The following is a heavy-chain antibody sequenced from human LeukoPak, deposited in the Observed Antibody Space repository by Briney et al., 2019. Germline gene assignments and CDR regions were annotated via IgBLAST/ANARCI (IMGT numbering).Heavy chain of an antibody. V-gene: IGHV3-74*01. J-gene: IGHJ5*02. CDR2: INGDGTST. CDR1: GFTFSNCC. Sequence: GGPLRLSCAASGFTFSNCCMHWVRQAPGKGLMWVSRINGDGTSTNYADSVKGRFTISRDNAKNTLYLQMNSQRADDTSVYYCAKTQRYDDAWGQGALVTVSS. CDR3: AKTQRYDDA. D-gene: IGHD3-9*01.